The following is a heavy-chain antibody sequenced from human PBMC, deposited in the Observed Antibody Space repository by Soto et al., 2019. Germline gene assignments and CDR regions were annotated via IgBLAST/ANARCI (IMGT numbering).Heavy chain of an antibody. CDR3: ASTPALDGVVTPRHRRGHFDL. Sequence: QVQLVQSGAEVKKPGSSVKVSCKASGGTFNSQDINWVRQAPGQGLEWMGGIIPMFGSPNYAQRFQGRVTITADRSTSTAYMELSGLRSEDTAVYYCASTPALDGVVTPRHRRGHFDLWGRGTHVTVSS. V-gene: IGHV1-69*14. CDR2: IIPMFGSP. D-gene: IGHD3-3*01. CDR1: GGTFNSQD. J-gene: IGHJ2*01.